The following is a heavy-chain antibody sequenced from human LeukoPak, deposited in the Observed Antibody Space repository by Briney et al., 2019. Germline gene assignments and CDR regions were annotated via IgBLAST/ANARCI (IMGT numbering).Heavy chain of an antibody. Sequence: PGGSLRLSCAASEFTFDDYGMSWVRQAPGKGLEWVSGINWNGGSTGYADSVKGRFTISRDNAKNSLYLQMNSLRAEDTALYHCARVGGVYYDSSGYYHHYYYYYMDVWGKGTTVTISS. J-gene: IGHJ6*03. CDR3: ARVGGVYYDSSGYYHHYYYYYMDV. V-gene: IGHV3-20*01. D-gene: IGHD3-22*01. CDR2: INWNGGST. CDR1: EFTFDDYG.